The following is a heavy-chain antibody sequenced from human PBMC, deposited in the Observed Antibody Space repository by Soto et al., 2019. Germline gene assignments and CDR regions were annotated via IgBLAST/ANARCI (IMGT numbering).Heavy chain of an antibody. CDR1: GGTFSSYA. J-gene: IGHJ6*02. V-gene: IGHV1-69*13. Sequence: SVKVSCKASGGTFSSYAISCVRQAPGQGLEWMGGIIPIFGTANYAQKFQGRVTITADESTSTAYMELSSLRSEDTAVYYCARSRGYDYGDYGGYYYYGMDVWGQGTTVTVSS. CDR2: IIPIFGTA. CDR3: ARSRGYDYGDYGGYYYYGMDV. D-gene: IGHD4-17*01.